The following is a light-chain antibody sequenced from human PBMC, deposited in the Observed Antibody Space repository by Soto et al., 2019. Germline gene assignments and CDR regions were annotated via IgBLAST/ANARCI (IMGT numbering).Light chain of an antibody. V-gene: IGLV2-14*03. CDR1: SSVVGSYNY. CDR2: DVS. J-gene: IGLJ1*01. Sequence: SALTQPASVSGAPGQSITISCTGNSSVVGSYNYVSWYQHHPGKVPKLMIYDVSSRPSGVSNRFSGSKSGNTASLTIPGLQTEDEADYYCSSYTTSETRVFGTGTKVTVL. CDR3: SSYTTSETRV.